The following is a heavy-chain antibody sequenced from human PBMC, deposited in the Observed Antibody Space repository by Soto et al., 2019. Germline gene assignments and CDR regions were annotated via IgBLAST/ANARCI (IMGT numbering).Heavy chain of an antibody. CDR1: GSTFTSYY. V-gene: IGHV1-46*01. D-gene: IGHD2-2*02. CDR2: INPSGGST. J-gene: IGHJ6*02. CDR3: ARDLIVVVPAAISPWDHYYYYYGMDV. Sequence: ASVKVSCQASGSTFTSYYMHWVRQAPGQGLEWMGIINPSGGSTSYAQKSQGRVTMTRDTSTSTVYMELSSLRSEDMAVYYCARDLIVVVPAAISPWDHYYYYYGMDVWGQGTTVTVSS.